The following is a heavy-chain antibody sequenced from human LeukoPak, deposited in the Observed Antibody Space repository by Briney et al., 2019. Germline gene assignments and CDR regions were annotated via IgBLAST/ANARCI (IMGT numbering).Heavy chain of an antibody. CDR3: ARVGYCSSTSCYHPVTD. D-gene: IGHD2-2*03. CDR1: GYAFTSYG. Sequence: ASVKVSCKSSGYAFTSYGISWVRQAHGQGLEWMGWTSDYNGNTNYAQKLQGRVTMTTDTSTSTAYMELRSMRSDDTAVYYCARVGYCSSTSCYHPVTDWGQGTLVTVSS. J-gene: IGHJ4*02. CDR2: TSDYNGNT. V-gene: IGHV1-18*01.